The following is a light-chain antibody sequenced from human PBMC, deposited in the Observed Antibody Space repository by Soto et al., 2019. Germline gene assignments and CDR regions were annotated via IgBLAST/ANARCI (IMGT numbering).Light chain of an antibody. CDR3: SSYTTSNTRQLV. CDR2: DVS. CDR1: SSDVGGYNY. J-gene: IGLJ1*01. Sequence: QSVLTQPASVSGSPGRSITISCTGTSSDVGGYNYVSWYQHHPGKAPKLMIFDVSNRPSGVSNRFSGSKSGNTASLTISGLQPEDEADYYCSSYTTSNTRQLVFGTGTKVTVL. V-gene: IGLV2-14*03.